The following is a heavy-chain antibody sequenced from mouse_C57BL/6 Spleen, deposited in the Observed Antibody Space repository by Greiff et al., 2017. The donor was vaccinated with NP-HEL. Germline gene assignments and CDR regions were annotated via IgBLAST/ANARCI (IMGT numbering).Heavy chain of an antibody. CDR1: GYTFTSYW. Sequence: QVQLQQPGAELVKPGASVKMSCKASGYTFTSYWITWVKQRPGQGLEWIGDIYPGSGSTNYNEKFKSKATLTVDTSSSTAYMQLSSLTSEDSAVYYCARGFLVYYGSSYDYWGQGTTLTVSS. J-gene: IGHJ2*01. CDR3: ARGFLVYYGSSYDY. CDR2: IYPGSGST. V-gene: IGHV1-55*01. D-gene: IGHD1-1*01.